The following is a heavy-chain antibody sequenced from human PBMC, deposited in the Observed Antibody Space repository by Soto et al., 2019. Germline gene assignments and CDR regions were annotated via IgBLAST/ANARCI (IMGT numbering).Heavy chain of an antibody. D-gene: IGHD6-13*01. CDR2: ISGSGGST. Sequence: GGSLRLSCAASGFTFSSYAMSWVRQAPGKGLEWVSAISGSGGSTYYADSVKGRFTISRDNSKNTLYLQMNSLRAEDTAVYYSAKNRNGGYIRREGDYWGQRTLFTVSS. CDR3: AKNRNGGYIRREGDY. CDR1: GFTFSSYA. V-gene: IGHV3-23*01. J-gene: IGHJ4*02.